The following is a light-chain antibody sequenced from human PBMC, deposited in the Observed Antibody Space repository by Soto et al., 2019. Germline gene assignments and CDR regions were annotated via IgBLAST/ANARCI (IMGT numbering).Light chain of an antibody. CDR2: DVS. Sequence: QSVLTQPASVSGSPGQSITISCTGTSSDVGGYNYVSWYQHHPGEAHKLMNYDVSNRPSGVSNRLSGSKSVKTASLNISELQPEDEADYYCSSYTTSNTRQIVFGTGTKVTVL. J-gene: IGLJ1*01. V-gene: IGLV2-14*03. CDR1: SSDVGGYNY. CDR3: SSYTTSNTRQIV.